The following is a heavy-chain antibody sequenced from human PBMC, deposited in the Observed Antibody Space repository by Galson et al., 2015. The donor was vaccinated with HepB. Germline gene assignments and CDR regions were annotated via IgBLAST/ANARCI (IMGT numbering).Heavy chain of an antibody. CDR2: MNHDGSVK. D-gene: IGHD4-11*01. V-gene: IGHV3-7*01. Sequence: SLRLSCAASGFTVSTHWMNWVRQAPGKGLEWVANMNHDGSVKYYVDSVKGRFTISRDNAKNSLYLHMNSLRVEDTAVYYCAREDYTNPCGFDPWGQGTLVTVSS. CDR3: AREDYTNPCGFDP. CDR1: GFTVSTHW. J-gene: IGHJ5*02.